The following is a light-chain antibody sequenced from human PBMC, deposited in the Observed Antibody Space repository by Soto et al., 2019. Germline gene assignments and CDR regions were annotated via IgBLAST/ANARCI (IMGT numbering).Light chain of an antibody. CDR2: WAS. V-gene: IGKV4-1*01. J-gene: IGKJ1*01. CDR1: QSVLYSSNNNNY. CDR3: QQYYRTPLT. Sequence: DIVMTQSPDSLAVSLGERATINCKSSQSVLYSSNNNNYLAWYQQKPGQPPKLLIYWASTRESGVPDRFSGSGSGTDFTITISSLQAEDVAVYYCQQYYRTPLTFGQGTKVEIK.